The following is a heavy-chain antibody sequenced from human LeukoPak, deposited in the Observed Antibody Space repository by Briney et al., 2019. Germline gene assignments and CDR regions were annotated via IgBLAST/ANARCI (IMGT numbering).Heavy chain of an antibody. CDR3: AKNVHVWGSKGYYFDY. D-gene: IGHD3-16*01. V-gene: IGHV3-23*01. CDR2: ISGSGGST. Sequence: GSLRLSCAASGFTFSSYAMTWVRQAPGKGLEWVSAISGSGGSTYYADSVKGRFTISRDNSKNTLYLQMNSLRAEDTAVYYCAKNVHVWGSKGYYFDYWGQGTLVTVSS. J-gene: IGHJ4*02. CDR1: GFTFSSYA.